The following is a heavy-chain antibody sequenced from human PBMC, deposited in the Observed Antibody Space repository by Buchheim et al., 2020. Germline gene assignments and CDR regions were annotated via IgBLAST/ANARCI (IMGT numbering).Heavy chain of an antibody. CDR1: GSSISSGDYY. Sequence: QVQLQESGPGLVKPSQTLSLTCTVSGSSISSGDYYWSWIRQPPGKGLQWIGYIYYSGSTYYNPSLKSRVTISVDTYKNQFSLKLSSVTAADTAVYYCARGTYYYDSSGLLLDYWGQGTL. V-gene: IGHV4-30-4*01. J-gene: IGHJ4*02. CDR2: IYYSGST. D-gene: IGHD3-22*01. CDR3: ARGTYYYDSSGLLLDY.